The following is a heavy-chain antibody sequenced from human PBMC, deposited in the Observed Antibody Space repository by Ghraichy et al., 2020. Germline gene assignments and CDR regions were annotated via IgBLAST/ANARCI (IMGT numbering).Heavy chain of an antibody. J-gene: IGHJ4*02. Sequence: ASVKVSCKASGYIFTTSGFSWVRQAPGQGLEWMGWVSAYNGNTHYAQKLQGRVTMSTDTSTSTAYMELRSLTYDDTAVYYCARAAEQQLAQRFDYWGQGSLVIVSS. CDR3: ARAAEQQLAQRFDY. CDR1: GYIFTTSG. D-gene: IGHD6-13*01. V-gene: IGHV1-18*04. CDR2: VSAYNGNT.